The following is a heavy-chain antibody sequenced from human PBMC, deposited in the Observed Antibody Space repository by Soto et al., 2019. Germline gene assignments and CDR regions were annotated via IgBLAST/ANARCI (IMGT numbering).Heavy chain of an antibody. J-gene: IGHJ6*02. CDR2: IDPSDSYI. CDR3: ARHMSPDWRYGMDV. Sequence: PGESLNIACKRYGSSFTSSCISWVRQMPEKGREWMGRIDPSDSYINNSPSFQGHVTISVDKSISTAYLQWSSLKASDTAMYYCARHMSPDWRYGMDVWGQGTTVTVSS. V-gene: IGHV5-10-1*01. CDR1: GSSFTSSC. D-gene: IGHD3-9*01.